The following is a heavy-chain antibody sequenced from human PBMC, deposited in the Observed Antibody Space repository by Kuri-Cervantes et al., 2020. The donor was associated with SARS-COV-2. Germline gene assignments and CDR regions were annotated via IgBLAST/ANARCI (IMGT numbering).Heavy chain of an antibody. Sequence: GSLRLSCTVSGGSISSSSYYWGWIRQPPGKGLEWIGSIYYSGSTYYNPSLKSRVTISVDTSKNQFSLKLSSVTAADTAVYYRARDPGGYYDILTGYNYNWFDPWGQGTLVTVSS. CDR2: IYYSGST. D-gene: IGHD3-9*01. J-gene: IGHJ5*02. CDR1: GGSISSSSYY. V-gene: IGHV4-39*07. CDR3: ARDPGGYYDILTGYNYNWFDP.